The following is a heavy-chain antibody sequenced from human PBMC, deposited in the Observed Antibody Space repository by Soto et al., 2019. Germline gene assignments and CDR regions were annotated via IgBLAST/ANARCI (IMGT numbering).Heavy chain of an antibody. CDR2: ISGSGGST. D-gene: IGHD1-7*01. CDR1: GFTFSSYA. CDR3: AREIRTTGTTSAHFYYNYGMYV. J-gene: IGHJ6*02. Sequence: RGSLRLSCAASGFTFSSYAMSWVRQAPGKGLEWVSAISGSGGSTYYADSVKGRFTISRDNSKNTLYLQMNILRAEDTAVYYCAREIRTTGTTSAHFYYNYGMYVWGQGTTVTVSS. V-gene: IGHV3-23*01.